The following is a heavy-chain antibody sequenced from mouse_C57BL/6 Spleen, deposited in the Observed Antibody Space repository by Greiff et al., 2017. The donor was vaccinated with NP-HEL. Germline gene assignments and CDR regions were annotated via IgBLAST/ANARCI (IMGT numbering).Heavy chain of an antibody. Sequence: VQLQQSGPELVKPGASVKMSCKASGYTFTDYNMHWVKQSHGKSLEWIGYINPNNGGTSYNQKFKGKATLTVNKSSSTAYMELRSLTSEDSAVYYCARSLGYYGSSTDYWGQGTTLTVSS. J-gene: IGHJ2*01. CDR3: ARSLGYYGSSTDY. CDR1: GYTFTDYN. V-gene: IGHV1-22*01. D-gene: IGHD1-1*01. CDR2: INPNNGGT.